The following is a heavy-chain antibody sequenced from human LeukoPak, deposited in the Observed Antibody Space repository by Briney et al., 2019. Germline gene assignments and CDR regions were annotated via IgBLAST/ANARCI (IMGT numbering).Heavy chain of an antibody. V-gene: IGHV3-21*01. Sequence: PGGSPRSSSAASGITFRSYSIYWVRPAPGEGLERGSSISSSSYIDYADSVKGRFAISRDNAKNSLYLQMNSLRAEDTAVYYCARGLRRIAGHHDAFDIWGQGTMVTVSS. J-gene: IGHJ3*02. CDR3: ARGLRRIAGHHDAFDI. CDR2: ISSSSYI. CDR1: GITFRSYS. D-gene: IGHD6-13*01.